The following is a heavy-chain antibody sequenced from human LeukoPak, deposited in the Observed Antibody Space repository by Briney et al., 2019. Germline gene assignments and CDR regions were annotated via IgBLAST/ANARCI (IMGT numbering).Heavy chain of an antibody. V-gene: IGHV1-3*01. CDR3: ARGDPQGYCSSTSCYGAGIYYYYGMDV. D-gene: IGHD2-2*01. Sequence: ASVTVSCKASGYTFTSYAMHWVRQAPGQRLEWMGWINAGNGNTKYSQKFQGRATITRDTSASTAYMELSSLRSEDTAVYYCARGDPQGYCSSTSCYGAGIYYYYGMDVWGKGTTVTVSS. CDR2: INAGNGNT. J-gene: IGHJ6*04. CDR1: GYTFTSYA.